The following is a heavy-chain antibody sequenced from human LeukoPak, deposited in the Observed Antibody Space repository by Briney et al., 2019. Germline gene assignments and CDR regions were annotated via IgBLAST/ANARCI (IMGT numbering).Heavy chain of an antibody. D-gene: IGHD1-14*01. J-gene: IGHJ5*02. CDR2: IKQDGSEK. Sequence: GGSLRLSCAVSGFTFNYYDMHWVRQAPGKGLEWVASIKQDGSEKYCVDSVKGRFTISRDNANNSLYLQMNSLRADDTAVYYCARNIGPRKAAPPGWFHPWGQGALVTVSS. CDR1: GFTFNYYD. CDR3: ARNIGPRKAAPPGWFHP. V-gene: IGHV3-7*01.